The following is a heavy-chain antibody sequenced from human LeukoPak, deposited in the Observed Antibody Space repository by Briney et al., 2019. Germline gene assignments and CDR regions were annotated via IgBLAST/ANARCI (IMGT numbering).Heavy chain of an antibody. CDR3: SRAVRVSGDAFDF. CDR1: GFTFGDYP. J-gene: IGHJ3*01. Sequence: GGSLRLSCSTSGFTFGDYPMSWFRQAPGKGLEWVGYIRNKDYGETTEYAASVKGRSTNSRDDSESIAYLRIHSLKTEDTGVYYCSRAVRVSGDAFDFWGQGTMVTVSS. V-gene: IGHV3-49*03. CDR2: IRNKDYGETT.